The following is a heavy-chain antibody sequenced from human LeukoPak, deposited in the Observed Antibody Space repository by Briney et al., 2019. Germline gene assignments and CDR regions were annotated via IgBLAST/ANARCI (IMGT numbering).Heavy chain of an antibody. CDR3: ATHYVNGAGRGH. J-gene: IGHJ4*02. CDR2: NMNT. D-gene: IGHD2-8*01. CDR1: GASFSSGDHH. V-gene: IGHV4-61*08. Sequence: SETLSLTCIVSGASFSSGDHHWSWIRQAPGKGLEWIGHNMNTYYNPSLKSRVTISIDTSKNQFSLMLSTVTAADTAIYYCATHYVNGAGRGHWGPGTLVTVSS.